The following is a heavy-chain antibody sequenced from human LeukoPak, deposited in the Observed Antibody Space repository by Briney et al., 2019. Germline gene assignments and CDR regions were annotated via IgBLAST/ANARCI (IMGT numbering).Heavy chain of an antibody. CDR3: AGSVFDY. V-gene: IGHV3-48*01. Sequence: QPGGSLRLSCAASGFTFSNFGMNWVRQAPGKRLEWVSYISSTSNTIYYADSVKGRFTVSGDNAKNSLYLQMNSLRAEDMAVYYCAGSVFDYWGQGTLVTVSS. CDR1: GFTFSNFG. D-gene: IGHD2-8*01. CDR2: ISSTSNTI. J-gene: IGHJ4*02.